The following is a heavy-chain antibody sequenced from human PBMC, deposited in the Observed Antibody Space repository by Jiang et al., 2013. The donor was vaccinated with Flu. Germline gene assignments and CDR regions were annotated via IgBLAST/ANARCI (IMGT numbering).Heavy chain of an antibody. J-gene: IGHJ4*02. D-gene: IGHD3-3*01. CDR2: INPSGGST. CDR3: ARHRDYDFWSGYPRVEAYFDY. V-gene: IGHV1-46*03. CDR1: GYTFTSYY. Sequence: SGAEVKKPGASVKVSCKASGYTFTSYYMHWVRQAPGQGLEWMGIINPSGGSTSYAQKFQGRVTMTRDTSTSTVYMELSSLRSEDTAVYYCARHRDYDFWSGYPRVEAYFDYWGQGTLVTVSS.